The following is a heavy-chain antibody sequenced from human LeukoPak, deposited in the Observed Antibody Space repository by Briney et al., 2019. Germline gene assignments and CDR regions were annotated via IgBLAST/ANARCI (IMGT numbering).Heavy chain of an antibody. D-gene: IGHD3-10*01. CDR2: IWYDGSNK. CDR3: ARDLAVVRGVSYYYGMDV. CDR1: GFTFSSYG. Sequence: GGFLRLSCAASGFTFSSYGMHWVRQAPGKGLEWVAVIWYDGSNKYYADSVKGRFTISRDNSKNTLYLQMNSLRAEDTAVYYCARDLAVVRGVSYYYGMDVWGQGTTVTVSS. V-gene: IGHV3-33*01. J-gene: IGHJ6*02.